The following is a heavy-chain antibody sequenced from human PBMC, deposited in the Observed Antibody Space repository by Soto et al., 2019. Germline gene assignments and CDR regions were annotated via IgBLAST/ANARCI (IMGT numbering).Heavy chain of an antibody. CDR1: GGSISSGDHY. J-gene: IGHJ4*02. V-gene: IGHV4-30-4*01. CDR2: VYYSGTT. D-gene: IGHD6-19*01. Sequence: SETLSLTCTVSGGSISSGDHYWNWIRQPPGKGLEWIGYVYYSGTTFYNPSLKSRVTISLDTSKSQFSLKLISVTAADTAVYYCASEVYAVVLGATIFDYWGQGALVTVSS. CDR3: ASEVYAVVLGATIFDY.